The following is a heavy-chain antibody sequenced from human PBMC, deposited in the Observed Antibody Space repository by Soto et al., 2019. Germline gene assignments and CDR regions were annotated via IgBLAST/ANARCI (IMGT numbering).Heavy chain of an antibody. V-gene: IGHV3-23*01. CDR1: GFVFSSYA. D-gene: IGHD3-16*01. CDR2: IGASGGSA. J-gene: IGHJ5*02. Sequence: EVQLLESGGGLVQPGGSLRLSCAASGFVFSSYAMSWVRQAPGKGLEWVSSIGASGGSAYYADSVKGRFTISRDNSENTRDLQMNSLRAEYTAVYYGAKERYNYVYSCLDPWGQGCLVTVSS. CDR3: AKERYNYVYSCLDP.